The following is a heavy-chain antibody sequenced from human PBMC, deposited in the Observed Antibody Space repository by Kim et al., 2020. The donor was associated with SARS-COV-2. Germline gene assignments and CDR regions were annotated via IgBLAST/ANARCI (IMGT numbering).Heavy chain of an antibody. CDR2: IYYSGST. V-gene: IGHV4-59*13. CDR1: GGSISSYY. D-gene: IGHD4-17*01. CDR3: ARFLHLRSNWFDP. Sequence: SETLSLTCTVSGGSISSYYWSWIRQPPGKGLEWIGYIYYSGSTNYNPSLKSRVTISVDTSKNQFSLKLSSVTAADTAVYYCARFLHLRSNWFDPWGQGTLVTVSS. J-gene: IGHJ5*02.